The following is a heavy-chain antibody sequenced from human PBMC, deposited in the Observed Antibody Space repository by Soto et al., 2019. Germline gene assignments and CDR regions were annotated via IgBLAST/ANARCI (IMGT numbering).Heavy chain of an antibody. CDR2: IYYTGST. V-gene: IGHV4-31*03. CDR3: ARDRRHYYDTSGYYVYFDS. J-gene: IGHJ4*02. CDR1: GGSISSGGSY. D-gene: IGHD3-22*01. Sequence: PSETLSLTCTVSGGSISSGGSYWNWLRQFPGKGLEWIGYIYYTGSTYSNPSLKSRVGISVDTSKNQFSLRLSSVTAADTAVYYCARDRRHYYDTSGYYVYFDSWGQGTPVTVSS.